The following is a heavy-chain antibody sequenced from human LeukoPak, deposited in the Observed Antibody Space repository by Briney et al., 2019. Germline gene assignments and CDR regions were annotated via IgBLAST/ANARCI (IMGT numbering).Heavy chain of an antibody. CDR1: GGSISSGGYY. V-gene: IGHV4-31*03. CDR2: IYYSGST. J-gene: IGHJ5*02. Sequence: SETLFLTCTVSGGSISSGGYYWSWIRQHPGKGLEWIGYIYYSGSTYYNPSLKSRVTISVDTSKNQFSLKLSSVTAADTAVYYCARVGRALSTERPKPNWFDPWGQGTLVTVSS. CDR3: ARVGRALSTERPKPNWFDP. D-gene: IGHD1-14*01.